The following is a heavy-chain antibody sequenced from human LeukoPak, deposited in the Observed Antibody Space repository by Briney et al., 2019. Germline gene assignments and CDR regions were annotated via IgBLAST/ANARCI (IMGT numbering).Heavy chain of an antibody. CDR3: ARVGSTSKNYYFYGMDV. D-gene: IGHD2-2*01. J-gene: IGHJ6*02. CDR2: ISSDENNK. V-gene: IGHV3-30-3*01. Sequence: GGSLRLSWAASGFTFSSYAMHWVRQAPGKGLEWVAVISSDENNKSYADSVKGRFTISRDNSKNTLYLQMNSLRAEDTAVYYCARVGSTSKNYYFYGMDVWGQGTTVTVSS. CDR1: GFTFSSYA.